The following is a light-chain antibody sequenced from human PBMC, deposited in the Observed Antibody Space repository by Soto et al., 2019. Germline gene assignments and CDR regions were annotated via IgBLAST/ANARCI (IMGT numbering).Light chain of an antibody. CDR3: QQHYSWPYT. V-gene: IGKV3-11*01. CDR2: DSS. CDR1: QSVSIY. Sequence: EIVLTQSPATLSLSPGERATLSCRASQSVSIYLAWYRQKPGQAPGLLIYDSSSRATGIAARFSGSGSGTDFTLTISRLEPEDSAVYYCQQHYSWPYTFGQGTKLEIK. J-gene: IGKJ2*01.